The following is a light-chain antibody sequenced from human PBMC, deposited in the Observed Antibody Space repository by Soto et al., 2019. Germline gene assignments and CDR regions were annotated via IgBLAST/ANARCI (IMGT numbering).Light chain of an antibody. Sequence: QSALTQPASVSGSPGQSITISCTGTSSDVGGYNYVSWYQQHPGKVPKLMIYDVSYRPSGVSNRFSGSKSGNTASLTISGLQAEDEADYYCSSYTSSSTVVFGGGTQLTVL. CDR3: SSYTSSSTVV. J-gene: IGLJ2*01. CDR1: SSDVGGYNY. CDR2: DVS. V-gene: IGLV2-14*01.